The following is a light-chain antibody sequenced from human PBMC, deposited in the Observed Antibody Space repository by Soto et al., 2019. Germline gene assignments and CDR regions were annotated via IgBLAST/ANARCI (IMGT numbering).Light chain of an antibody. J-gene: IGLJ1*01. CDR2: EGS. CDR1: SSDFGSSNL. Sequence: QSVLTQPASVSGSPGQSITISCTGTSSDFGSSNLVSWYQQHPGKAPKLIIYEGSRRPSGVSGRFSGSKSGNTASLTISGLQAEDEADYYCCSFADSSTFYVFGTGTKVTVL. CDR3: CSFADSSTFYV. V-gene: IGLV2-23*01.